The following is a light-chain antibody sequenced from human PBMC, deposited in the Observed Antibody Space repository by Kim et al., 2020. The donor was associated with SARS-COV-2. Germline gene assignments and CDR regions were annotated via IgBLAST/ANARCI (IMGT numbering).Light chain of an antibody. V-gene: IGKV3-15*01. CDR2: GAS. J-gene: IGKJ1*01. CDR1: QNIANN. Sequence: EIDVTQSPATLSVSPGEGATLSCRASQNIANNLGWYHQKPGQPPRLLIYGASTRAPGVPARFSGGGSGTEFTLSISSLQSEDFGVYYCQHWRTFGQGTKVDIK. CDR3: QHWRT.